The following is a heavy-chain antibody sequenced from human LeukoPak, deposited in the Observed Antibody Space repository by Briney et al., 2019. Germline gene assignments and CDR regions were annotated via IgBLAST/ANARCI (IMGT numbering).Heavy chain of an antibody. Sequence: ASVKVSCKASGYTSIGYYIHWVRQAPGQGLEWMGFININGGGTKYAEKFQGRVLMTKDTSITTGYMELSGLRSDDTAMYFCPREDSGSYSPFDYWGQGTLVTVSS. V-gene: IGHV1-2*02. CDR2: ININGGGT. D-gene: IGHD1-26*01. CDR3: PREDSGSYSPFDY. J-gene: IGHJ4*02. CDR1: GYTSIGYY.